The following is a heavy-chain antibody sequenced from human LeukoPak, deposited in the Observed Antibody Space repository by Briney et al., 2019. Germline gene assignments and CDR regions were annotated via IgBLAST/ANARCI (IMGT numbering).Heavy chain of an antibody. V-gene: IGHV4-4*07. Sequence: SETLSLTCTVSGGSFSSYYWSWIRQPAGKGLEWIGRIYSSGSTNYNPSHKSRVTMSVDTSKNQFSLKLSSVTAADTAVYYCARSRLSYSYGLDYWGQGTLVTVSS. CDR3: ARSRLSYSYGLDY. J-gene: IGHJ4*02. D-gene: IGHD3-16*02. CDR1: GGSFSSYY. CDR2: IYSSGST.